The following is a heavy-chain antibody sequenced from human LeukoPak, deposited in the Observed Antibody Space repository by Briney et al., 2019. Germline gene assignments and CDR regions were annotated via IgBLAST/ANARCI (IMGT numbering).Heavy chain of an antibody. Sequence: PGGSLRLSCAASGFTFSSYSIDWVRQAPGKGLEWLSYISSSSSTIYYADSVKGRFTISRDNANNSVYLQMNSLRAEDTAVYYCARVWSSGYTKDYWGQGTLVTVSS. CDR1: GFTFSSYS. CDR2: ISSSSSTI. CDR3: ARVWSSGYTKDY. J-gene: IGHJ4*02. V-gene: IGHV3-48*04. D-gene: IGHD3-22*01.